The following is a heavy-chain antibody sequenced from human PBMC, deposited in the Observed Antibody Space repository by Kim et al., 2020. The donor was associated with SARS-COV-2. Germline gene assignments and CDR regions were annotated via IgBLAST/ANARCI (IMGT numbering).Heavy chain of an antibody. V-gene: IGHV3-23*01. D-gene: IGHD3-10*01. CDR2: ISGSGGST. CDR1: GFTFSSYA. CDR3: AKTTGPQYYYGSGSYYNSGYFDY. Sequence: GGSLRLSCAASGFTFSSYAMSWVRQAPGKGLEWVSAISGSGGSTYYADSVKGRFTISRDNSKNTLYLQMNSLRAEDTAVYYCAKTTGPQYYYGSGSYYNSGYFDYWGQGTLVTVSS. J-gene: IGHJ4*02.